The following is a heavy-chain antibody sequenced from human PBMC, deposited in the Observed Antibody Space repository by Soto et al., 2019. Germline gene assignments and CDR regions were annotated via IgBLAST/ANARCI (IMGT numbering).Heavy chain of an antibody. CDR2: IIPIVGTA. CDR3: ARESSYDSSGYYLYYFDY. V-gene: IGHV1-69*01. Sequence: QVQLVQSGAEVKKPGSSVKVSCKASGGTFSSYAISWVRQAPGQGLEWMGGIIPIVGTANYAQKFQGRVTITADESTSTAYMELSSLRSEDTAVYYCARESSYDSSGYYLYYFDYWGQGTLVTVSS. J-gene: IGHJ4*02. D-gene: IGHD3-22*01. CDR1: GGTFSSYA.